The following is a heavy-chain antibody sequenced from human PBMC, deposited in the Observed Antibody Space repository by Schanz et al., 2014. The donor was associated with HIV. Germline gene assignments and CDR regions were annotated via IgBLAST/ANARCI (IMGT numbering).Heavy chain of an antibody. V-gene: IGHV3-7*01. CDR2: IKQDATEK. D-gene: IGHD4-17*01. J-gene: IGHJ4*02. CDR1: GFTFTDFW. Sequence: EVKLLESGGGLVQPGGSLRLSCAASGFTFTDFWFSWVRQAPGRGLACVANIKQDATEKYYVDSVKGRLTISRANARSSVDPQMSTRRAEETASYEWARCRSDYTYYPPRLANWGQGILVTVSS. CDR3: ARCRSDYTYYPPRLAN.